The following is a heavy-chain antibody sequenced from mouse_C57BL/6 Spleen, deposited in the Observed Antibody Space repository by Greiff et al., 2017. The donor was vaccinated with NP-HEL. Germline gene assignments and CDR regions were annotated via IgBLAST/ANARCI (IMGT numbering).Heavy chain of an antibody. CDR1: GYTFTSYW. CDR3: ARSITTVVDYYAMDY. Sequence: VQLQQPGAELVRPGSSVKLSCKASGYTFTSYWMDWVKQRPGQGLEWIGNIYPSDSETHYNQKFKDKATLTVDKSSSTAYMQLSSLTSEDSAVYYCARSITTVVDYYAMDYWGQGTSVTVSS. D-gene: IGHD1-1*01. CDR2: IYPSDSET. V-gene: IGHV1-61*01. J-gene: IGHJ4*01.